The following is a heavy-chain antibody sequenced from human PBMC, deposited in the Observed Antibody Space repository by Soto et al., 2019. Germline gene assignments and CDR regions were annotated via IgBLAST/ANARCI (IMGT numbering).Heavy chain of an antibody. CDR3: AKGGVNTAMTTYYYDMGV. J-gene: IGHJ6*02. V-gene: IGHV3-23*01. CDR1: GFTFSNYA. D-gene: IGHD5-18*01. CDR2: ISGSGVST. Sequence: GSLRLSCAASGFTFSNYAMSWVRLAPGKGLEWVSGISGSGVSTYKADSVKGRFTITRDNSKNTLYLQMNSLRDEDTAVYYCAKGGVNTAMTTYYYDMGVWGQGTTVTVSS.